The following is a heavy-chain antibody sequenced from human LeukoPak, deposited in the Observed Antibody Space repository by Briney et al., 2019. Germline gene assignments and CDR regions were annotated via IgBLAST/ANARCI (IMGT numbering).Heavy chain of an antibody. V-gene: IGHV3-7*04. Sequence: PGGSLRLSCAASGFNFNSYWMSSVRQAPGKGLECVANIKQDGSEIYFVDSVKGRFTISRDNAKSSLYLQMNSLRGEDTAVYYCARARYGSGGYFFDFWGQGTLVTVSS. J-gene: IGHJ4*02. CDR2: IKQDGSEI. D-gene: IGHD3-10*01. CDR1: GFNFNSYW. CDR3: ARARYGSGGYFFDF.